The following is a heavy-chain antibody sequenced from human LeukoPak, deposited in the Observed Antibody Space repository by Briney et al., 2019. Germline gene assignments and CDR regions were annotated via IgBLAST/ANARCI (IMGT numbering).Heavy chain of an antibody. V-gene: IGHV1-69*05. CDR1: GATFSSYA. CDR3: ARVLYYDILTGYPYYYYMDV. CDR2: IIPIFGTA. D-gene: IGHD3-9*01. J-gene: IGHJ6*03. Sequence: SVKVSCKAAGATFSSYAISWVRQAPGQGLEWRGGIIPIFGTANYAQTFQGRVTITTDESTSTAYMQLSSLRSEDTAVYYCARVLYYDILTGYPYYYYMDVWGKGTTVTVSS.